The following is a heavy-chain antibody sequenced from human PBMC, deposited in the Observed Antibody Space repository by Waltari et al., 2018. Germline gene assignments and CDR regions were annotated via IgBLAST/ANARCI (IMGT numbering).Heavy chain of an antibody. D-gene: IGHD5-12*01. CDR3: ASSGYSGYDGWFDP. J-gene: IGHJ5*02. Sequence: EVQLVESGGGLVQPGGSLRLSCAASGFTFSSYWMSWVRQAPGKGLEWVANIKQDGRAKYNVDSVKGRFTSSRDNAKNSLYLQMNSLRAEDTAVYYCASSGYSGYDGWFDPWCQGTLVTVSS. CDR1: GFTFSSYW. V-gene: IGHV3-7*01. CDR2: IKQDGRAK.